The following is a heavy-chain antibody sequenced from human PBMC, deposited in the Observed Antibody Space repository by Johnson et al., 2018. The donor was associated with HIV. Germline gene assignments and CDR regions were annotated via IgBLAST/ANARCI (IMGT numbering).Heavy chain of an antibody. CDR1: GFTFDDYA. Sequence: VQLVESGGGLVQPGRSLRLSCAASGFTFDDYAMHWVRQAPGKGLEWVSGISWNSGSIGYADSVKGRFTISRDNAKNSLYLQMNSLRAEDTAVYYCARGDPDLRYFDWLGAFDIWGQGTMVTVSS. CDR3: ARGDPDLRYFDWLGAFDI. CDR2: ISWNSGSI. D-gene: IGHD3-9*01. V-gene: IGHV3-9*01. J-gene: IGHJ3*02.